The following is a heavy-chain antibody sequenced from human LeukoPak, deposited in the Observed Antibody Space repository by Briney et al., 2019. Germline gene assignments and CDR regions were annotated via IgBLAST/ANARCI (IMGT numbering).Heavy chain of an antibody. CDR3: ARASETLCSSTSCYEGHYGMDV. CDR2: IIPILGIA. V-gene: IGHV1-69*04. J-gene: IGHJ6*02. D-gene: IGHD2-2*01. CDR1: GGTFSSYA. Sequence: SSVKVSCKASGGTFSSYAISWVQQAPGQGLEWMGRIIPILGIANYAQKFQGRVTITADKTTSTAHMELSSLRSEDTAVYYCARASETLCSSTSCYEGHYGMDVWGQGTTVTVSS.